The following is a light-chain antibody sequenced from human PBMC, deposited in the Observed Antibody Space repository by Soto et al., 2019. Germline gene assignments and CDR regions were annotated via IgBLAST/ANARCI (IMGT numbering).Light chain of an antibody. J-gene: IGLJ3*02. CDR2: SYN. CDR3: ASWDDRLHGWV. CDR1: SSDIGSDT. Sequence: QSVLTQPPSASGTPGQRVTISCSRSSSDIGSDTINWYQQFPGAAPKFLISSYNKRPSGVPDRFSGSRSGTSASLAISWLQPEDEADYYCASWDDRLHGWVFGGGTKLTVL. V-gene: IGLV1-44*01.